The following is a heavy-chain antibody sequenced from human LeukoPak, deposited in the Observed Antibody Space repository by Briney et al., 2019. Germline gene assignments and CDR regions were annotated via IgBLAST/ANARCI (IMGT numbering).Heavy chain of an antibody. CDR3: ARLLGAGSYYLSGRSHLDNLDY. CDR2: IYYSGST. CDR1: GGSISSSSYY. Sequence: SETLSLTCTVSGGSISSSSYYWGWIRQPPGKGLEWIGSIYYSGSTYYNPSLKSRVTISVDTSKNQFSLKLSSVTAADTAVYYCARLLGAGSYYLSGRSHLDNLDYWGQGTLVTVSS. D-gene: IGHD3-10*01. J-gene: IGHJ4*02. V-gene: IGHV4-39*07.